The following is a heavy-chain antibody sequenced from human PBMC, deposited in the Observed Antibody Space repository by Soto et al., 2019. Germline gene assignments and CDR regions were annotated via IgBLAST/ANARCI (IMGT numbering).Heavy chain of an antibody. CDR2: IKRDGSEK. V-gene: IGHV3-7*04. J-gene: IGHJ3*01. CDR3: ARDGLYCTYANCRGDAYDV. CDR1: GFTFRTYW. D-gene: IGHD2-8*01. Sequence: EVQLVGSGGGLVQPGGSLRLSCVASGFTFRTYWMTWVRQAPGKGLEWVANIKRDGSEKYYVDSVRGRFAISRDNAKDSLYLQMNSLRVEDTAVYYCARDGLYCTYANCRGDAYDVWDQGTMVTVSS.